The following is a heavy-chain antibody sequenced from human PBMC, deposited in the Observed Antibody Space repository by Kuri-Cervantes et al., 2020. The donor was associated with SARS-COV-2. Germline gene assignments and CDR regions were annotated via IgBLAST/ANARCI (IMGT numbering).Heavy chain of an antibody. Sequence: ETLSLTCAASGFTFSSYAMSWVRQAPGKGLEWVSAISGSGGSTYYADSVKGRFTISRDNSKNTLYLQMNSLRAEDTAVYYCARDRANGYNNDYWGQGTLVTVSS. CDR2: ISGSGGST. V-gene: IGHV3-23*01. D-gene: IGHD5-24*01. J-gene: IGHJ4*02. CDR1: GFTFSSYA. CDR3: ARDRANGYNNDY.